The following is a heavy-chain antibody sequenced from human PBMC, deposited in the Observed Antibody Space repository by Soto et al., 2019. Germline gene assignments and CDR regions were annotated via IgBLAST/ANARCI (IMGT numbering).Heavy chain of an antibody. CDR3: ASRYYYDSSGYYYVDYYGMDV. CDR1: GYTFTGYA. CDR2: INAINGNT. J-gene: IGHJ6*02. D-gene: IGHD3-22*01. Sequence: ASVKVSCKASGYTFTGYAMHWVRQAPGQRLEWMGWINAINGNTKYAQKFQGRVTITTDESTSTAYMELSSLRSEDTAVYYCASRYYYDSSGYYYVDYYGMDVWGQGTTVTVSS. V-gene: IGHV1-3*01.